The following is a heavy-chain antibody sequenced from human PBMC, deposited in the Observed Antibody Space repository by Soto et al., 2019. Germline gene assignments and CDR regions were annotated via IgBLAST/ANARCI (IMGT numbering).Heavy chain of an antibody. J-gene: IGHJ4*02. CDR1: GDTFTSYD. CDR3: ARGGPFRLADSRGNDD. V-gene: IGHV1-8*01. Sequence: ASVKVSCKASGDTFTSYDINWVRQGSGQGREWMGWMNPNSGNTGYAQKFQGRATMTRNTSISTAYMELSSLRSEDTAVYYCARGGPFRLADSRGNDDFGQRTRCPVSS. CDR2: MNPNSGNT. D-gene: IGHD3-10*01.